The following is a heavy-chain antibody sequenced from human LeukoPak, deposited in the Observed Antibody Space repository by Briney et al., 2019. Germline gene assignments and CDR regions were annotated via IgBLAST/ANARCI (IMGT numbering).Heavy chain of an antibody. CDR3: ARGDNSYGYSY. CDR1: GGSFSGYY. V-gene: IGHV4-34*01. CDR2: INHSGST. D-gene: IGHD5-18*01. Sequence: SETLSLTCAVYGGSFSGYYWNWIRQPPGKGLEWIGEINHSGSTNYNPSLKSRVTISVDTSKNQFSLKLSSVTAADTAVYYCARGDNSYGYSYWGQGTLVTVSS. J-gene: IGHJ4*02.